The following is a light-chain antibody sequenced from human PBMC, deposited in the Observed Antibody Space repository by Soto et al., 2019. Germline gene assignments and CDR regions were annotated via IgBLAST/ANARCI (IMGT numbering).Light chain of an antibody. J-gene: IGKJ1*01. Sequence: DIQMTQSPSSLSASVGDRVTITCRASQGISTYLAWYQQKPGKGPKLLIYAASTLQSGVPSRFSGSGSGTDFTLTITSLQPEDVATYYCQKYNSAPWTFGQGTKVEIK. CDR2: AAS. V-gene: IGKV1-27*01. CDR1: QGISTY. CDR3: QKYNSAPWT.